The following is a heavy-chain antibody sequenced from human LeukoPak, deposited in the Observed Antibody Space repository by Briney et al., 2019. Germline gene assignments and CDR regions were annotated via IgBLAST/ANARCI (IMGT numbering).Heavy chain of an antibody. V-gene: IGHV3-33*01. CDR2: IWYDGSVE. CDR3: ARPFRWDNNFWSGYYP. J-gene: IGHJ4*02. Sequence: GGSLRLSCAASGFRFSDHGIHWVRQAPGKGLEWVALIWYDGSVEYYVDSVKGRFTISRDNAKNSLYLQMNSLRAEDTAVYYCARPFRWDNNFWSGYYPWGQGTLVTVSS. D-gene: IGHD3-3*01. CDR1: GFRFSDHG.